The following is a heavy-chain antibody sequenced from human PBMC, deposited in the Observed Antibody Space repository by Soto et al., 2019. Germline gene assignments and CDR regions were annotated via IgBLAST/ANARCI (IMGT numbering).Heavy chain of an antibody. CDR3: AGIAAAGTSL. J-gene: IGHJ4*02. CDR1: GGSISSYY. D-gene: IGHD6-13*01. CDR2: IYYSGST. Sequence: PSETLSLTCTVSGGSISSYYWSWIRQPPGKGLEWIGYIYYSGSTNYNPSLKSRVTISVDTSKNQFSLKLSSVTAADTAVYYCAGIAAAGTSLWGQGTLVTVSS. V-gene: IGHV4-59*08.